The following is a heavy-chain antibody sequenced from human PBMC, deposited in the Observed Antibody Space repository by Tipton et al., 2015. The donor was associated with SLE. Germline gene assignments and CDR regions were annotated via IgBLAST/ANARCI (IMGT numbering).Heavy chain of an antibody. J-gene: IGHJ4*02. CDR3: ARERWYSSSWYLDY. CDR2: IYYSGST. CDR1: GGSISSGGYY. D-gene: IGHD6-13*01. V-gene: IGHV4-31*02. Sequence: LRLSCTVSGGSISSGGYYWSWIRQHPGKGLEWIGYIYYSGSTYYNPSLKSRVTISVDTSKNQFSLKLSSVTAADTAVYYCARERWYSSSWYLDYWGQGTLVTVSS.